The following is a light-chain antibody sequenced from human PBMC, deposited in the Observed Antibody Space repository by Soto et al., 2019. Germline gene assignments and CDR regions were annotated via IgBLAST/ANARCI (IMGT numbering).Light chain of an antibody. J-gene: IGKJ1*01. V-gene: IGKV3-20*01. CDR3: QQYGSSGT. Sequence: PGESASLSCRASQSVSAGYFAWYQQKPGQAPRLIIYGASNRATGIPDRFSGSGSGTDFTLTISRLEPEDFAVYYCQQYGSSGTFGQGTKVDIK. CDR2: GAS. CDR1: QSVSAGY.